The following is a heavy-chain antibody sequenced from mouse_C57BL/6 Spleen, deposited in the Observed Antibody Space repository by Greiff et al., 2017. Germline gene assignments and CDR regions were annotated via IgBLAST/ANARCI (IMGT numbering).Heavy chain of an antibody. CDR2: INPNNGGT. Sequence: VQLKQSGPELVKPGASVKISCKASGYTFTDYYMNWVKQSHGKSLEWIGDINPNNGGTSYNQKFKGKDTLTVDKSSSTAYMELRSLTSEDSAVYYCAKDSSGYRYWGQGTTLTVSS. V-gene: IGHV1-26*01. CDR3: AKDSSGYRY. CDR1: GYTFTDYY. J-gene: IGHJ2*01. D-gene: IGHD3-2*02.